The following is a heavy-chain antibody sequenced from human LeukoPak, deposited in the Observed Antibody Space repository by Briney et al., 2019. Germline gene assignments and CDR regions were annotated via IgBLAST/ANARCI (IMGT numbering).Heavy chain of an antibody. Sequence: GGSLRLSCAASGFTVSSNYMSWVRQAPGKGLEWVSVIYSGGSTYYADSVKGRFTISRDNSKNTLYLQMNSLRAEDTAVYYCARHPVAAAGLSLYYYYYMDVWGKGTTVTISS. D-gene: IGHD6-13*01. CDR1: GFTVSSNY. CDR3: ARHPVAAAGLSLYYYYYMDV. J-gene: IGHJ6*03. V-gene: IGHV3-66*04. CDR2: IYSGGST.